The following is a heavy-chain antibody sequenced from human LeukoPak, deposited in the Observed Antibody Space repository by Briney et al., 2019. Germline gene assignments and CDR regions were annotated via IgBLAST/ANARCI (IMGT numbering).Heavy chain of an antibody. V-gene: IGHV3-23*01. Sequence: PGGSLRLSCAASGFTFSRYSMNWVRQAPGGGLEWVAAISGSGDKTYHADSVKGRFTISKDNSENRLSLQMDSLRAEDTAVYFCAKDTTAWWYHRAYMNVWGKGTTVTVSS. D-gene: IGHD2-15*01. CDR1: GFTFSRYS. J-gene: IGHJ6*03. CDR2: ISGSGDKT. CDR3: AKDTTAWWYHRAYMNV.